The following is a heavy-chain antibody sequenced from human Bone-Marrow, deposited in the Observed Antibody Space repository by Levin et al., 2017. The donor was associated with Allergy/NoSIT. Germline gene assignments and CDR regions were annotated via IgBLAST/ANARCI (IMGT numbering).Heavy chain of an antibody. J-gene: IGHJ6*03. CDR1: GTSINTGYFY. Sequence: KPSETLSLTCSVSGTSINTGYFYWTWIRQPAGKGLEWIGRIYNSGTPNYNPSLKSRVTISMDMSKNQFSLTLRSVTAADTAVYYCATETKTYGYNYYYYYMDVWGKGTTVTVSS. D-gene: IGHD5-18*01. CDR2: IYNSGTP. CDR3: ATETKTYGYNYYYYYMDV. V-gene: IGHV4-61*02.